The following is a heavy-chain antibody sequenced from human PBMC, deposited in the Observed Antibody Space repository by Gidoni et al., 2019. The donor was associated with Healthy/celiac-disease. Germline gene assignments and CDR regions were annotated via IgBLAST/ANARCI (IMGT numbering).Heavy chain of an antibody. V-gene: IGHV3-43D*03. Sequence: EVQLVESGGVVVQPGGSLRLSCAASGFTFDDYAMHWVRQAPGKGLEWCSLISWDGGSTYYADSVKGRFTISRDNSKNSLYLQMNSLRAEDTALYYCAKDLDGRGSGWSGFFDYWGQGTLVTVSS. CDR3: AKDLDGRGSGWSGFFDY. D-gene: IGHD6-19*01. CDR1: GFTFDDYA. CDR2: ISWDGGST. J-gene: IGHJ4*02.